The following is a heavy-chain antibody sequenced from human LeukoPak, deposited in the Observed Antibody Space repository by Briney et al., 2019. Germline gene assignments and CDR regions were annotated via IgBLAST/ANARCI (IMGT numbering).Heavy chain of an antibody. CDR1: GFTFSNYW. D-gene: IGHD6-19*01. J-gene: IGHJ4*02. CDR2: IKTDGSEK. CDR3: ARGIGYSSGWPDY. Sequence: GGSLRLSCEGSGFTFSNYWMGWVRQAPGKGLQWVANIKTDGSEKYYVDSVKGRFTISRDNAKNSLYLQMNSLRAEDTGVYYCARGIGYSSGWPDYWGQGTLVTVSS. V-gene: IGHV3-7*01.